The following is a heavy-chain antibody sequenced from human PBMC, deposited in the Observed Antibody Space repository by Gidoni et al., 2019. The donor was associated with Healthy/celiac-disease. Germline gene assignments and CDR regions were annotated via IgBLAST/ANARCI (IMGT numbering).Heavy chain of an antibody. CDR3: ARGKLSNVRYYGMDV. Sequence: QVQLQESGPGLVKPSQTLSPTCTVSGRSISSGGHYWSWIRPHPGKGLEWIGYIYFSGSTYYNPSLKSRFTISVDTSKNQFSLNLSSVTAADTAVYYCARGKLSNVRYYGMDVWGQGTTVTVSS. CDR1: GRSISSGGHY. V-gene: IGHV4-31*03. CDR2: IYFSGST. D-gene: IGHD3-10*02. J-gene: IGHJ6*02.